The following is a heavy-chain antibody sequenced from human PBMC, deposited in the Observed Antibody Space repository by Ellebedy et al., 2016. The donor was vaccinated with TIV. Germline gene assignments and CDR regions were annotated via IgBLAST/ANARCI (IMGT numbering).Heavy chain of an antibody. CDR1: GFTLSRYW. Sequence: PGGSLRLSCAASGFTLSRYWMSWVRQAPGKGLEWVASIKEDGDEKKYVESVKGRFTVSRDNVRDSLYLQMNSLRAEDTAMYFCARDYLALRYFDWQNNYYFDLWGRGALVTVSS. CDR3: ARDYLALRYFDWQNNYYFDL. D-gene: IGHD3-9*01. J-gene: IGHJ2*01. V-gene: IGHV3-7*01. CDR2: IKEDGDEK.